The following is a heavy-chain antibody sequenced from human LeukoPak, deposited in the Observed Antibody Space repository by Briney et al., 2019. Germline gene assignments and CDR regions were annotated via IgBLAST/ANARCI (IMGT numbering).Heavy chain of an antibody. CDR3: AKLPEPTMVRGVMRTVDY. Sequence: PGGSLRLSCAASGFTFDDYAMHWVRQAPGKGLEWVSGISWNSGSIGYADSVKGRFTISRDNAKNSLYLQMNSLRAEDTALYYCAKLPEPTMVRGVMRTVDYWGQGTLVTVSS. J-gene: IGHJ4*02. CDR2: ISWNSGSI. V-gene: IGHV3-9*01. CDR1: GFTFDDYA. D-gene: IGHD3-10*01.